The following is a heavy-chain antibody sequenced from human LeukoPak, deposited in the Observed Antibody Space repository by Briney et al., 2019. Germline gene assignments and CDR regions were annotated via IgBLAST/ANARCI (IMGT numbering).Heavy chain of an antibody. J-gene: IGHJ4*02. Sequence: ASVKVSCKASGGTFSSYAISWVRQAPGQGLEWMGRIIPIFGTANYAQKFQGRVTITTDESTSTAYMELSSLRTEDTAVYYCASGGFGELSLPDYWGQGTLVTVSS. CDR1: GGTFSSYA. CDR3: ASGGFGELSLPDY. D-gene: IGHD3-16*02. CDR2: IIPIFGTA. V-gene: IGHV1-69*05.